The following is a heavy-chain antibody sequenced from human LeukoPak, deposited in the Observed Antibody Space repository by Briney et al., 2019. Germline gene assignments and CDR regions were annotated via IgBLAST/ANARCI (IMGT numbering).Heavy chain of an antibody. J-gene: IGHJ4*02. CDR2: INHSGST. CDR1: GGSFSGYY. Sequence: SETLSLTCAVYGGSFSGYYWSWIRQPLGKGLEWIGEINHSGSTNYNPSLKSRVTISVDTSKNQFSLKLSSVTAADTAVYYCARGVVPGIAVHWGQGTLVTVSS. D-gene: IGHD6-19*01. CDR3: ARGVVPGIAVH. V-gene: IGHV4-34*01.